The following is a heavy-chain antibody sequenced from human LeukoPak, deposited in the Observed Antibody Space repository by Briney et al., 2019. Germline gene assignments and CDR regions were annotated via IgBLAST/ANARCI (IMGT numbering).Heavy chain of an antibody. CDR2: IYYSGST. V-gene: IGHV4-59*08. CDR1: GGSISSYY. CDR3: ARLSQFGVLRFSYYMDV. J-gene: IGHJ6*03. Sequence: PSETLSLTCTVSGGSISSYYWSWIRQPPGKGLEWIGCIYYSGSTNYNPSFKSRVTISVDTSKNQFSLKLSSVTAADTAVYYCARLSQFGVLRFSYYMDVWGKGTTVTVSS. D-gene: IGHD3-3*01.